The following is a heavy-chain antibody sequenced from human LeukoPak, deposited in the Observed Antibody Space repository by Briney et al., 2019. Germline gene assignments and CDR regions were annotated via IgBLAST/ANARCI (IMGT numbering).Heavy chain of an antibody. CDR2: IFHSESA. V-gene: IGHV4-59*08. Sequence: PSETLSLTCTVSGDSISSYYWSWIRQPPGKGLEWIGYIFHSESANYNPSLKSRVTISIDRSKNQFSLELSSVTAADTAVYYCARRSLDTFDYWGRGTLVTVSS. CDR1: GDSISSYY. D-gene: IGHD1-1*01. CDR3: ARRSLDTFDY. J-gene: IGHJ4*02.